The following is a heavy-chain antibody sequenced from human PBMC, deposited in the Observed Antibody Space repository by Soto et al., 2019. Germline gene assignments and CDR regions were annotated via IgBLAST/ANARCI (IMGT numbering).Heavy chain of an antibody. CDR1: GYTFTSYY. Sequence: GASVKVSCKASGYTFTSYYMHWVRQAPGQGLEWMGIINPSGGSTSYAQKLQGRVTMTTDTSTSTAYMELRSLRSDDTAVYYCARDYYIVLVPAADYYYYGMDVWGQGTTVTVSS. V-gene: IGHV1-46*01. CDR2: INPSGGST. J-gene: IGHJ6*02. CDR3: ARDYYIVLVPAADYYYYGMDV. D-gene: IGHD2-2*01.